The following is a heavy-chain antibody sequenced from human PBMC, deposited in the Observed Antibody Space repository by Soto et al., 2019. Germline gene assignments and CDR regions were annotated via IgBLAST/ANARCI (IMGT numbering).Heavy chain of an antibody. J-gene: IGHJ5*02. CDR2: IWYDGSKK. Sequence: QVQLVESGGGVVQPGRSLRLSCAASGFTFSSYGMHWVRQAPGKGLEWVAVIWYDGSKKYYADSVKGRFTISRDNSTNTLYLQMNSLRAEDTAVYYCARDIAVAGTNWFDPWGQGTLVTVSS. CDR1: GFTFSSYG. V-gene: IGHV3-33*01. CDR3: ARDIAVAGTNWFDP. D-gene: IGHD6-19*01.